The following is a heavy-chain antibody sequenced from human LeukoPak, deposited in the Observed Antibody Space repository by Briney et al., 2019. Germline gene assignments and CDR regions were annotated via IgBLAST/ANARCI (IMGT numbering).Heavy chain of an antibody. CDR3: ARAHGMDV. Sequence: GGSLRLSCALSGLTLSSYWMHWVRQVPGKGLVWVSRINSDGSSTSYADSVKVRFTISRDNAKNTLFLQMNSLRAEDTAVYYCARAHGMDVWGQGTTVTVSS. CDR2: INSDGSST. V-gene: IGHV3-74*01. CDR1: GLTLSSYW. J-gene: IGHJ6*02.